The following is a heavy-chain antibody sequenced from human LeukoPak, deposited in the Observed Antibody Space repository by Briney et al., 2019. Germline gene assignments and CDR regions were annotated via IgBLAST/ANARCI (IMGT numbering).Heavy chain of an antibody. Sequence: GASVKVSCKASGYTFTSYYMHWVRQAPGQGLEWMGIIHPSGGSTSYAQKFQGRVTMTRDTSTSTVYMELSSLRSEDTAVYYCARVVPVPPYYYYGMDVWGQGTTVTVSS. CDR1: GYTFTSYY. J-gene: IGHJ6*02. CDR2: IHPSGGST. V-gene: IGHV1-46*01. D-gene: IGHD2-2*01. CDR3: ARVVPVPPYYYYGMDV.